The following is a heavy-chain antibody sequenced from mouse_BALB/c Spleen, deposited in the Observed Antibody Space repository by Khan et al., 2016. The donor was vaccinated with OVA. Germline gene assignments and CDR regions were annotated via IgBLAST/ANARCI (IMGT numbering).Heavy chain of an antibody. Sequence: EVELVESGGDVVKPGGSLKLSCAASGFTFSTYGMSWVRQTPDKRLEWVATVSTGGHYTYYPDTVKGRFTISRDNAKNTLYLQMSSLKSEDTAMFYCARLAYYYYSEGFDYWGQGTLVTVSA. V-gene: IGHV5-6*01. CDR2: VSTGGHYT. D-gene: IGHD1-1*01. J-gene: IGHJ3*01. CDR1: GFTFSTYG. CDR3: ARLAYYYYSEGFDY.